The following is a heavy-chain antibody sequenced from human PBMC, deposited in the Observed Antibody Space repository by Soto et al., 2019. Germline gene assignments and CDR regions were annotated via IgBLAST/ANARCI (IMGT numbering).Heavy chain of an antibody. CDR3: ARDPYPLAYFFDY. CDR2: ISGHNGKT. V-gene: IGHV1-18*04. CDR1: GYTFINHG. Sequence: ASVKVSCKASGYTFINHGISWVRQAPGQGLEWMGWISGHNGKTNYAQKFQGRVTMTTDTSTSTAFMELRSLRSDDTAVYYCARDPYPLAYFFDYWGQGTLVTVYS. J-gene: IGHJ4*02.